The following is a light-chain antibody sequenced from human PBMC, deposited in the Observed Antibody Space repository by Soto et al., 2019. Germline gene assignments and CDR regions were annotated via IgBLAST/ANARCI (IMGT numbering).Light chain of an antibody. J-gene: IGLJ1*01. CDR1: RSDIGHYDY. Sequence: QSVLGQPASVSGSPGHSITISCTGTRSDIGHYDYVSWYQQHPGKAPKLMIYHVTYRPSGVSNRYSGSKSGNSASLTISGLQADEEADYYCCSLTTSHTYVFGSGTKVTVL. V-gene: IGLV2-14*03. CDR3: CSLTTSHTYV. CDR2: HVT.